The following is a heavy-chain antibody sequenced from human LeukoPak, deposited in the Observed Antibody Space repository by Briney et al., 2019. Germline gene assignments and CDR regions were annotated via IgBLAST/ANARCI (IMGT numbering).Heavy chain of an antibody. V-gene: IGHV3-7*01. D-gene: IGHD2-15*01. CDR3: ARDRCSGDSCYGLLGVVYYYYGMDV. CDR1: GFTFSSYW. J-gene: IGHJ6*02. Sequence: GGSLRLSCAASGFTFSSYWMSWVRLAPGKGLEWLANIKQDGSDKYYVDSVKGRFTISRDNAKNSLYLQMNSLRAEDTAVYYCARDRCSGDSCYGLLGVVYYYYGMDVWGQGTTATVSS. CDR2: IKQDGSDK.